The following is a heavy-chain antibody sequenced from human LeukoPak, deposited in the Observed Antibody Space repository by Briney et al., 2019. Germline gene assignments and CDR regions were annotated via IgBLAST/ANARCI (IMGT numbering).Heavy chain of an antibody. CDR3: ASISSGWSDWYFDL. CDR2: ITPIFGIA. V-gene: IGHV1-69*04. Sequence: GASVKVSCKASGGTFSSYAISWVRQAPGQGLEWMGRITPIFGIANYAQKFQGRVTITADKSTSTAYMELSSLRSEDTAVYYCASISSGWSDWYFDLWGRGTLVTVSS. CDR1: GGTFSSYA. D-gene: IGHD6-19*01. J-gene: IGHJ2*01.